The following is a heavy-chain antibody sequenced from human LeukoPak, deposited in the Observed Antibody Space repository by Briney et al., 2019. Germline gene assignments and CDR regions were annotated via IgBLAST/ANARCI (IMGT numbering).Heavy chain of an antibody. V-gene: IGHV3-30*04. J-gene: IGHJ4*02. CDR3: ATGFIWSLES. D-gene: IGHD2-8*02. Sequence: GGSLRLSCAASGFTFSRFPMHWVRQAPGKGLEWVAAISNDGSTTYDADSVKGRFTISRDKSKNTLYLQMKSLRPEDTALYYCATGFIWSLESWGQGTMVAVSS. CDR1: GFTFSRFP. CDR2: ISNDGSTT.